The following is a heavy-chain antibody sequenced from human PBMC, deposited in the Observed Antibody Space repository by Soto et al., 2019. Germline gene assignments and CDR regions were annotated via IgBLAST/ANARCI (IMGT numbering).Heavy chain of an antibody. CDR2: IIAIFGTA. Sequence: SVKGYFKASGGAMSRYAISWFRQTTGQGLEWMGGIIAIFGTANCAQKFQGRVTVTADESTSTAYMELSSLRSEDTAVYYCARPSTSGLNNWAQAILGTLSS. CDR1: GGAMSRYA. J-gene: IGHJ4*02. CDR3: ARPSTSGLNN. D-gene: IGHD2-8*01. V-gene: IGHV1-69*13.